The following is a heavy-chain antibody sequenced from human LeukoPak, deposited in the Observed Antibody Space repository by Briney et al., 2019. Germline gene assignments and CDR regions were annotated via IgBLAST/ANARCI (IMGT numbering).Heavy chain of an antibody. D-gene: IGHD3-10*01. Sequence: PPGGSLRLSCAASGFTFSSYAMSWVRQAPGKGLEWVSAINSGGTTYYADSVKGRFTITRDNSKNTLYLQMNSLRAEDTAVYYCAKDLTGSGSYYIGNLDPWGQGTLVTVSS. CDR1: GFTFSSYA. CDR2: INSGGTT. CDR3: AKDLTGSGSYYIGNLDP. J-gene: IGHJ5*02. V-gene: IGHV3-23*01.